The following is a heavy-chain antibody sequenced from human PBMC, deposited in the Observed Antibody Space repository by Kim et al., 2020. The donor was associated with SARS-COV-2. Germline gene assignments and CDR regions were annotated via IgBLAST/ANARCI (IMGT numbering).Heavy chain of an antibody. CDR1: GFTFSNYW. CDR3: ARDRTMHYGGRDS. Sequence: GGSLKLSCAASGFTFSNYWMSWVRQDPGKGLEWVANIKQGGSETNYVDSVRGRFTISRDDADNSLYLQMHILRAEDTAVYYGARDRTMHYGGRDSLGQGT. V-gene: IGHV3-7*01. J-gene: IGHJ5*02. D-gene: IGHD4-17*01. CDR2: IKQGGSET.